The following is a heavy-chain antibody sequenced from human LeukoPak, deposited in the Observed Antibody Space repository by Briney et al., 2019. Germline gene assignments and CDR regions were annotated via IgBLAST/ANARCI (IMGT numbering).Heavy chain of an antibody. CDR2: ISAYNGNT. J-gene: IGHJ4*02. Sequence: ASVKVSCKASGYTFTSYGISRVRQAPGQGLEWMGWISAYNGNTNYAQKLQGRVTMTTDTSTSTAYMELRRLRSDDTAVYYCARDSYRYYYDSSGYFDYWGQGTLVTVSS. D-gene: IGHD3-22*01. CDR1: GYTFTSYG. CDR3: ARDSYRYYYDSSGYFDY. V-gene: IGHV1-18*01.